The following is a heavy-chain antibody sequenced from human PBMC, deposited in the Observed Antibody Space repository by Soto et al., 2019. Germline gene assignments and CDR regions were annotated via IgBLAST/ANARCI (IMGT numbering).Heavy chain of an antibody. Sequence: GGSLRLSCAASGFTFSSYWMSWVRQAPGKGLEWVANIKQDGSEKYYVDSVKGRFTISRDNAKNSLYLQMNSLRAEDTAVYYCAGDTLYYDSSGSFDYWGQGTLVTVSS. CDR1: GFTFSSYW. CDR3: AGDTLYYDSSGSFDY. CDR2: IKQDGSEK. V-gene: IGHV3-7*01. D-gene: IGHD3-22*01. J-gene: IGHJ4*02.